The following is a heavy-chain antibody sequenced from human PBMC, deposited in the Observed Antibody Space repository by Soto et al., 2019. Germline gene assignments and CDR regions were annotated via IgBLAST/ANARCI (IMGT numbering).Heavy chain of an antibody. CDR3: ARARIAVARFVHFDY. CDR1: VYSIISGYY. V-gene: IGHV4-38-2*02. J-gene: IGHJ4*02. CDR2: IYHSGST. Sequence: SETMSLTCSVSVYSIISGYYWGWIRQPPGKGLEWIGNIYHSGSTYYNPSLKSRVTISVDTSKNQFSLKLTSVTAADTAVYYCARARIAVARFVHFDYWRQGTLGTGS. D-gene: IGHD6-19*01.